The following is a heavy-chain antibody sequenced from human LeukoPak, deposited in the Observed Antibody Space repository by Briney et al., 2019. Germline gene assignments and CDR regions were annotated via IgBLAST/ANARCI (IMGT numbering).Heavy chain of an antibody. CDR2: IIPIFGTA. D-gene: IGHD6-13*01. Sequence: SVKVSCKASGGTFSSYAISWVRQAPGQGLEWMGGIIPIFGTANYAQKFQGRVTITTDVSTRTAYMELSSLRSEDTAVYYCARLNKGSSSWYWGYNWFDPWGQGTLVTVSS. CDR1: GGTFSSYA. CDR3: ARLNKGSSSWYWGYNWFDP. V-gene: IGHV1-69*05. J-gene: IGHJ5*02.